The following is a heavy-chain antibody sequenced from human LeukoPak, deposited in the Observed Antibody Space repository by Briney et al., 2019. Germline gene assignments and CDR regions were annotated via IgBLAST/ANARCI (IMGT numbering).Heavy chain of an antibody. CDR3: ARTVSYSRSAGFDS. J-gene: IGHJ4*02. Sequence: PSETLSLTCTVSGGSISSGDYYWSWFRQHPGKGLEWIGYIFYSGSTYYNPSLESRLAISVDTSKNQFSLKVRSVTAADTAVYYCARTVSYSRSAGFDSWGQGTLVTVSS. V-gene: IGHV4-31*03. CDR1: GGSISSGDYY. D-gene: IGHD6-6*01. CDR2: IFYSGST.